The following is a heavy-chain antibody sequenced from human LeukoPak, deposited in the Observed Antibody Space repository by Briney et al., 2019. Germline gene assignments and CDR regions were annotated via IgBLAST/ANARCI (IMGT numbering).Heavy chain of an antibody. V-gene: IGHV3-7*01. Sequence: PGGSLRLSCAASGFTFSSYWMSWVRQAPGKGLEWVANIKQDGSEKYYVDSVKGRFTISRDNAKNSLYLQMNSLRAEDTAVYYCAREWRSSSFAVGSAFDIWGQGTMVTVSS. CDR1: GFTFSSYW. CDR3: AREWRSSSFAVGSAFDI. D-gene: IGHD6-6*01. J-gene: IGHJ3*02. CDR2: IKQDGSEK.